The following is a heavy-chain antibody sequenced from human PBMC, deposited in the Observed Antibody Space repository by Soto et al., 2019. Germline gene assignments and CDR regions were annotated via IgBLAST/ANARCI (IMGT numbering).Heavy chain of an antibody. J-gene: IGHJ6*02. CDR2: IIPIPGTA. D-gene: IGHD2-2*01. V-gene: IGHV1-69*01. Sequence: QVQLVQSGAAVKKPGSSVKVSCKASGGPFGSYAISWVRQAPGQGLEWMGGIIPIPGTANYAQKFQGRVTIAADESTSTAYMELSSLRSEDTAVYYCARSQGSSTSLEIYYYYYYGMDVWGQGTTVTVSS. CDR3: ARSQGSSTSLEIYYYYYYGMDV. CDR1: GGPFGSYA.